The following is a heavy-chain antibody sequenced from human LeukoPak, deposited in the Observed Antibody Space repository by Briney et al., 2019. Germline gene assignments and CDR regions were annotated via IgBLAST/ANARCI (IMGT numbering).Heavy chain of an antibody. CDR3: ARRGDSSGSYYFDY. V-gene: IGHV5-51*01. CDR2: IYPGDYDT. D-gene: IGHD3-22*01. Sequence: GESLKISCKGSGYSFTSYWLGWVRQMPGKGLEWMGIIYPGDYDTRYSPPFQGQVTISADKSISTAYLQWSSLKASDTAMYYCARRGDSSGSYYFDYWGQGTLVTVSS. J-gene: IGHJ4*02. CDR1: GYSFTSYW.